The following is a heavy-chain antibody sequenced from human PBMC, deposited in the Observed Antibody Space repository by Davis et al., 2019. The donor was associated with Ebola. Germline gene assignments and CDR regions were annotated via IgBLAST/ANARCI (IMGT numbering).Heavy chain of an antibody. V-gene: IGHV4-4*02. CDR1: GGSISSSNW. D-gene: IGHD6-13*01. Sequence: PSETLSLTCAVSGGSISSSNWWSWVRQPPGKGLEWIGEIYHSGSTNYNPSLKSRVTISVDKSKNQFSLKLSSVTAADTAVYYCARVTARSSSWYHYYYYMDVWGKGTTVTVSS. CDR3: ARVTARSSSWYHYYYYMDV. CDR2: IYHSGST. J-gene: IGHJ6*03.